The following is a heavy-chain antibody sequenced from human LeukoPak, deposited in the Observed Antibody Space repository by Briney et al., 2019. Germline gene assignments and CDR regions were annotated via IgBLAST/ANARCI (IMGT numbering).Heavy chain of an antibody. CDR1: GFTFSSYA. J-gene: IGHJ4*02. V-gene: IGHV3-30-3*01. D-gene: IGHD2-2*01. Sequence: GRALRLSCAASGFTFSSYAMHWVRQAPGEGLEWVAVISYDGSNKYYADSVKGRFTISRDNSKNTLYLQMNSLRAEDTAVYYCARDKCSSTSCYLFDYWGQGTLVTVSS. CDR2: ISYDGSNK. CDR3: ARDKCSSTSCYLFDY.